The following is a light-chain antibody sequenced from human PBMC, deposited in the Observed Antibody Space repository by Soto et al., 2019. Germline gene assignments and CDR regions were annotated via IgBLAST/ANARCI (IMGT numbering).Light chain of an antibody. CDR3: QYYDNSLPWT. V-gene: IGKV3-20*01. CDR1: QTVNSGS. Sequence: EIVLTQFPGTLSLSPGERATLSCRASQTVNSGSLAWYRQKPGQAPKLLIYGASNMAAGIPVRFSGRGSGREVTLTISSLEPEDFAVYYCQYYDNSLPWTFGRGTKVELK. J-gene: IGKJ1*01. CDR2: GAS.